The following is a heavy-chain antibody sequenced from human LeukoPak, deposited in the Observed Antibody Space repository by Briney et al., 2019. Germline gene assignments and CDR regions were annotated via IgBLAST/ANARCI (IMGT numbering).Heavy chain of an antibody. CDR1: GGSISSGGYY. Sequence: SETLSLTCTVSGGSISSGGYYWSWIRQHPGKGLEWIGYIYYSGSTYYNPSLKSRVTISVDTSKNQFSLKLSSVTAADTAVYYCARSSGATTGNWFDPWGQGTLVTVSS. J-gene: IGHJ5*02. D-gene: IGHD1-26*01. CDR2: IYYSGST. CDR3: ARSSGATTGNWFDP. V-gene: IGHV4-31*03.